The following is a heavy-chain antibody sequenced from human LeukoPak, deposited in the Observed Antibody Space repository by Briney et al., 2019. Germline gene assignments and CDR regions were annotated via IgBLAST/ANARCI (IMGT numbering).Heavy chain of an antibody. CDR1: GFTFSSYG. CDR3: AKDSLSMGAYAFDI. CDR2: ISYDGSNK. J-gene: IGHJ3*02. Sequence: GGSLRLSCAASGFTFSSYGRNWVRQAPGKGLEWVAVISYDGSNKYYADSVKGRFTISRDNSKNTLYLQLNSLRAEDTAVYYCAKDSLSMGAYAFDIWGQGTMVTVSS. D-gene: IGHD2/OR15-2a*01. V-gene: IGHV3-30*18.